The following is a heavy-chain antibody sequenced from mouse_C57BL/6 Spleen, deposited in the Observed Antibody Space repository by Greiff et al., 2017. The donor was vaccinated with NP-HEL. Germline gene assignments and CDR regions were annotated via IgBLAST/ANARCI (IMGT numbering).Heavy chain of an antibody. CDR3: ARGAPMDY. CDR2: INYDGSST. J-gene: IGHJ4*01. CDR1: GFTFSDYY. Sequence: EVKLVESEGGLVQPGSSMKLSCTASGFTFSDYYMAWVRQVPEKGLEWVANINYDGSSTYYLDSLKSRFIISRDNAKNILYLQMSSLKSEDTATYYCARGAPMDYWGQGTSVTVSS. V-gene: IGHV5-16*01.